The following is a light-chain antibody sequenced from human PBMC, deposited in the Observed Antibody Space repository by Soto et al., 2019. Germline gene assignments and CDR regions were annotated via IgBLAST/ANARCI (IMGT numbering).Light chain of an antibody. V-gene: IGLV2-14*01. J-gene: IGLJ3*02. CDR3: SSYTTSNTQV. Sequence: QSALTQPASVSGSPGQSITISCTGTSSDVGTYNYVSWYQHRPGKAPKLMIYDVSYRPSGVSNRFSGSKSANTASLTISCVKAEDEADYYCSSYTTSNTQVFGGGTEVAAL. CDR1: SSDVGTYNY. CDR2: DVS.